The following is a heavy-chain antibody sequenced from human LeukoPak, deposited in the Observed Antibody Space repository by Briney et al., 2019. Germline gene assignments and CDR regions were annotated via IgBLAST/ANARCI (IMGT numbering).Heavy chain of an antibody. D-gene: IGHD6-13*01. J-gene: IGHJ4*02. V-gene: IGHV3-30*18. CDR3: AKDRDSSSWYTTINY. CDR1: AFAFSDFG. Sequence: LSGGSLRLSCAASAFAFSDFGMHWVRQAPGKGLEWVAVISYDGSYTYYADSVKGRFTISRDSSNNALYLQMNSLRAEDTAIYYCAKDRDSSSWYTTINYWGQGTLVTVSS. CDR2: ISYDGSYT.